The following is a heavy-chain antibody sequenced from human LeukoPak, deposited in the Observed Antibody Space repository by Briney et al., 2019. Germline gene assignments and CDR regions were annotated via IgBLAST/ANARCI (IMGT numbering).Heavy chain of an antibody. Sequence: RASVKVSCKASGGTFSSYAISWVRQAPGQGLEWMGGIIPIFGTANYAQKFQGRVTITADESTSTAYMELSSLRSEDTAVYYCARERESGSYRYADYWGQGTLVTVSS. V-gene: IGHV1-69*01. CDR1: GGTFSSYA. CDR3: ARERESGSYRYADY. D-gene: IGHD1-26*01. CDR2: IIPIFGTA. J-gene: IGHJ4*02.